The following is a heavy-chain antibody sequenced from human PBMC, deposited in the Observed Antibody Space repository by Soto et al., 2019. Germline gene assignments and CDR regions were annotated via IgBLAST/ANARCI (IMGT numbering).Heavy chain of an antibody. Sequence: GGSLRLSCAASGFTFSSYGMHWVRQAPGKGLEWVAVISYDGSNKYYADSVKGRFTISRDNSKNTLYLQMNSLRAEDTAVYYCAKGPDSGSYYVDYWGQGTLVTVSS. CDR2: ISYDGSNK. CDR3: AKGPDSGSYYVDY. J-gene: IGHJ4*02. D-gene: IGHD1-26*01. CDR1: GFTFSSYG. V-gene: IGHV3-30*18.